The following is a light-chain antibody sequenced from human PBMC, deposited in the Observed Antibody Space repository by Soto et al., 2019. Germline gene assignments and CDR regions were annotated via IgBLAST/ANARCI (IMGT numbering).Light chain of an antibody. CDR2: GAS. Sequence: DIVLTQSPGTLSLSPGERATLSCRASQIISSNYLGWYQQRPGQAPRLLIYGASTIATGIPDRFSGSGSGTEFSLTVSRLEPEDFAVYSCQHYGRLSWTFGQGTKV. CDR1: QIISSNY. CDR3: QHYGRLSWT. J-gene: IGKJ1*01. V-gene: IGKV3-20*01.